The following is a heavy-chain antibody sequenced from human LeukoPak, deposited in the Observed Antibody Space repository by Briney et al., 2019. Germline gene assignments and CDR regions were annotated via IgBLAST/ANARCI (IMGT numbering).Heavy chain of an antibody. CDR1: DFTLSCCC. CDR3: ARDLGGSYSSDAFDI. V-gene: IGHV3-74*01. Sequence: GSVSLGCAAADFTLSCCCMHRVGHAVGNGPAKISPMTTDVFSTRYTDSVKGLFTISRDNAKNTLYLKMNSLSAEDTAVYYCARDLGGSYSSDAFDIWGQGTMVTVSS. D-gene: IGHD1-26*01. CDR2: MTTDVFST. J-gene: IGHJ3*02.